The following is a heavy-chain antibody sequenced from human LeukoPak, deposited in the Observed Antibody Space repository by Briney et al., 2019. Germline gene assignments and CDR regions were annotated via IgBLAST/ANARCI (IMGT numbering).Heavy chain of an antibody. V-gene: IGHV1-18*01. CDR1: GYTFTSYG. CDR3: ARVLYCGGDCYLGFDY. J-gene: IGHJ4*02. D-gene: IGHD2-21*01. Sequence: ASVKVSCKASGYTFTSYGISWVRQAPGQGLEWMGWTSAYNGNTNYAQKLQGRVTMTTDTSTSTAYMELRSLRSDDTAVYYCARVLYCGGDCYLGFDYWGQGTLVTVSS. CDR2: TSAYNGNT.